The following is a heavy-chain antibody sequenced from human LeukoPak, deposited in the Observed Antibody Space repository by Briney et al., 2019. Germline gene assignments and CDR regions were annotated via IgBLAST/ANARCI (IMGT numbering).Heavy chain of an antibody. V-gene: IGHV1-2*02. D-gene: IGHD6-19*01. CDR1: GYTFTGYY. CDR3: ARRTGYSSEREAFDI. J-gene: IGHJ3*02. CDR2: ISPNSGGT. Sequence: ASVKVSCKASGYTFTGYYMHWVRQAPGQGLEWMGWISPNSGGTNYAQKFQGRVTMTRDTSISTAYMELSRLRSDDTAVYYCARRTGYSSEREAFDIWGQGTMVTVSS.